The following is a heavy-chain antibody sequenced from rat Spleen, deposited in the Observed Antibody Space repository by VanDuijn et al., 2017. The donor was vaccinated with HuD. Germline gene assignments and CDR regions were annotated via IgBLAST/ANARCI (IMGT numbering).Heavy chain of an antibody. CDR2: ITTGGDDT. D-gene: IGHD4-3*01. J-gene: IGHJ3*01. CDR1: GFTFSDFD. V-gene: IGHV5S23*01. Sequence: EVQLVESGGGLVQPGRSLKLSCAASGFTFSDFDMAWVRQAPTKGLEWVASITTGGDDTYYRDSGKGRFTISRDDEESTLYLQMDSLRSEDTATYFCARLGGLRNWFAYWGQGTLVTVSS. CDR3: ARLGGLRNWFAY.